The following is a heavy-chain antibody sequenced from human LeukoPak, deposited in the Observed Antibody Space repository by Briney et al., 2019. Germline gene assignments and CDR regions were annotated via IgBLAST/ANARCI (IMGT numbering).Heavy chain of an antibody. J-gene: IGHJ6*02. CDR2: IYYSGST. D-gene: IGHD6-19*01. CDR1: GGSISGGGYY. CDR3: ARERVIAVAGRVEYYYGMDV. Sequence: SETLSLTCTVSGGSISGGGYYWSWIRQHPGKGLEWIGYIYYSGSTYYNPSLKSRVTISVDTSKNQFSLKLSSVTAADTAVYYCARERVIAVAGRVEYYYGMDVWGQGTTVTVSS. V-gene: IGHV4-31*03.